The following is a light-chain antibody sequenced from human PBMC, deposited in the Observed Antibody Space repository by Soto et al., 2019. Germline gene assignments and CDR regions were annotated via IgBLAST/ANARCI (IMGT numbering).Light chain of an antibody. Sequence: DIQMTQSPSTLSASVGDRVTITCRASQSISSWLAWYQQKPGKAPKLLIYKASSLESGVPSRVSGSGSGTEFTLTISSLQPDDFATYYCHQYNSYSFTFGPGTKVDIK. CDR1: QSISSW. CDR2: KAS. J-gene: IGKJ3*01. CDR3: HQYNSYSFT. V-gene: IGKV1-5*03.